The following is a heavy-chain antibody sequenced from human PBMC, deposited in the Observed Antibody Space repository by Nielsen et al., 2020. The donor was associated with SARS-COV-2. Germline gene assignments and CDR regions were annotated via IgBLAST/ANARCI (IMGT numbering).Heavy chain of an antibody. CDR3: ARDLYDSSGYYSYYFDY. V-gene: IGHV3-30*03. Sequence: GESLKISCAASGFTFSSYGMHWVRQAPGKGLEWVAVISYDGSNKYYADSVKGRFTISRDNSKNTLYLQMNSLRAEDTAVYYCARDLYDSSGYYSYYFDYWGQGTLVTVSS. J-gene: IGHJ4*01. CDR1: GFTFSSYG. CDR2: ISYDGSNK. D-gene: IGHD3-22*01.